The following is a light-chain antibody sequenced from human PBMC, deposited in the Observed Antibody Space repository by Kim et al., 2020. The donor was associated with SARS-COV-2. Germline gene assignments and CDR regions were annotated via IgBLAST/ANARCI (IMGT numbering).Light chain of an antibody. V-gene: IGKV3-15*01. J-gene: IGKJ2*02. CDR2: RTS. CDR1: QTFGTN. Sequence: PGERATLSCRASQTFGTNLAWYQQTPGQAPRLLIYRTSTRATGVPARFSGSGSGTEFTLTISSLQSDDFATYYCQQYNNWPLPCTFGQGTKLEI. CDR3: QQYNNWPLPCT.